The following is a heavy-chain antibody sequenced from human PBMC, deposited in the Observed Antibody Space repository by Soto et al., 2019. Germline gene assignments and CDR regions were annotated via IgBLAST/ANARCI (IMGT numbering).Heavy chain of an antibody. CDR3: ARLLSVARPPVKYYSFGMDV. CDR2: IYPGDSDT. J-gene: IGHJ6*02. D-gene: IGHD5-12*01. Sequence: PGESLQISWKGSGYSFTSYWIGWVRQMPGKGLEWMGIIYPGDSDTRYSPSFQGQVTISADKSISTAYLQWSSLKASDTAMYYCARLLSVARPPVKYYSFGMDVWGQGTTVTVS. V-gene: IGHV5-51*01. CDR1: GYSFTSYW.